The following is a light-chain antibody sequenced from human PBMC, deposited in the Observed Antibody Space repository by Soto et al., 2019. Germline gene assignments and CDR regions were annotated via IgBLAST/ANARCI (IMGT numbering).Light chain of an antibody. V-gene: IGKV3-20*01. J-gene: IGKJ2*01. Sequence: EIVLTQSPGTLSLSPGERATLSCRASQSVSSSSYLAWYQQKPGQAPRLLIYGASSRATGIPDRFSGSGSGTDFTLTISRLEPEDFAMYYCQQYGSSPSYTFGQGTKLEIK. CDR1: QSVSSSSY. CDR2: GAS. CDR3: QQYGSSPSYT.